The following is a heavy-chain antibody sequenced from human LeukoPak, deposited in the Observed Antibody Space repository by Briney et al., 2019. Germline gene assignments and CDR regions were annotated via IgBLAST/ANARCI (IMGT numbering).Heavy chain of an antibody. CDR1: GFTFSSYE. V-gene: IGHV3-73*01. J-gene: IGHJ4*02. CDR2: IRSKANSYAT. D-gene: IGHD3-9*01. Sequence: GGSLRLSCAASGFTFSSYEMNWVRQAPGKGLEWVGRIRSKANSYATAYAASVKGRFTISRDESKNTAYLQMNSLNTEDTAVYYCSIHDILTGVDYWGQGTLVTVSS. CDR3: SIHDILTGVDY.